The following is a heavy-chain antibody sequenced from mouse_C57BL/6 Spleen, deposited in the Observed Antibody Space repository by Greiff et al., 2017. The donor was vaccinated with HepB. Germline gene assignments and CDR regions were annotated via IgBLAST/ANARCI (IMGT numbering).Heavy chain of an antibody. D-gene: IGHD2-3*01. J-gene: IGHJ3*01. CDR1: GFNIKDYY. V-gene: IGHV1-39*01. Sequence: EVQLQQSGAELVKPGASVKLSCTASGFNIKDYYMHWVKQSNGKSLEWIGVINPNYGTTSYNQKFKGKATLTVDQSSSTAYMQLNSLTSEDSAVYYCATIYDGYAWFAYWGQGTLVTVSA. CDR3: ATIYDGYAWFAY. CDR2: INPNYGTT.